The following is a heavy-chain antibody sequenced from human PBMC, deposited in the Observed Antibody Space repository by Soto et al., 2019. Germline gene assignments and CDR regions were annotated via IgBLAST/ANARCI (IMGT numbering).Heavy chain of an antibody. J-gene: IGHJ6*02. CDR2: IIPIFGTA. D-gene: IGHD5-12*01. CDR1: GGTFSSYA. CDR3: ARDLAGYNDRLSMGGMDV. V-gene: IGHV1-69*13. Sequence: SVKVSCEASGGTFSSYAISWVRQAPGQGLEWMGGIIPIFGTANYAQKFQGRVTITADESTSTAYMELSSLRSEDTAVYYCARDLAGYNDRLSMGGMDVWGQGTTVTVSS.